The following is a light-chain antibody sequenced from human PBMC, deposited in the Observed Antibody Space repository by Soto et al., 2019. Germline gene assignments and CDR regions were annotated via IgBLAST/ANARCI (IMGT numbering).Light chain of an antibody. CDR1: QSVAGN. V-gene: IGKV3-15*01. J-gene: IGKJ4*01. CDR3: QQYNKWPLT. CDR2: GAS. Sequence: EIVMTQSPATLSVSPGERATLSCRASQSVAGNLAGYQQNPGQAPRLLIYGASTRATGIPTRFSGGGSGTDFTLTISSLQSEDFVIYYCQQYNKWPLTFGGGTKVEIK.